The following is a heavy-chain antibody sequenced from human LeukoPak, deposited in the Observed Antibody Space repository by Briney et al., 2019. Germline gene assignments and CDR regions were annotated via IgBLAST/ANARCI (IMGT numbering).Heavy chain of an antibody. D-gene: IGHD3-3*01. CDR1: GGSFSGYY. CDR3: ARGIPVYGVIMIYYSYYMDV. J-gene: IGHJ6*03. V-gene: IGHV4-34*01. CDR2: INHSGST. Sequence: KPSETLSLTCAVYGGSFSGYYWSWIRQPPGKGLEWIGEINHSGSTNYNPSLRSRVTTSVDTSKNQFSLKLNSVTAADTAVYYCARGIPVYGVIMIYYSYYMDVWGKGTTVTVSS.